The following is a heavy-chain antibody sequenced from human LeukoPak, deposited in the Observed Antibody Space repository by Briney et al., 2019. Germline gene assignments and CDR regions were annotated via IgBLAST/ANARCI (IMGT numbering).Heavy chain of an antibody. J-gene: IGHJ4*03. CDR1: GYTFTGYY. CDR3: ARYCTTATCSEGDVY. V-gene: IGHV1-2*02. CDR2: NKPISGDT. Sequence: SVTVSCKASGYTFTGYYIHWVRQAPGQGLEWMGWNKPISGDTRYAKKFQGRVTITRDTSISTVYMELSGLRSDDTAVYYCARYCTTATCSEGDVYWGQLTLATVSS. D-gene: IGHD2-2*01.